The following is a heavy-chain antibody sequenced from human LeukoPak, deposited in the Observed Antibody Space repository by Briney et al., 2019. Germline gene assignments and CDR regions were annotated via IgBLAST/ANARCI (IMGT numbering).Heavy chain of an antibody. J-gene: IGHJ3*02. CDR2: ISSRSSTI. D-gene: IGHD3-3*01. Sequence: GGSLRLSCAASGFTFSSYSMNWVRQAPGKGLEWFSYISSRSSTIYYADSVKGRFTISRDNAKNSLYLQMNSLRAEDTAVYYCARDDDWIDAFDIWGQGTMVTVSS. V-gene: IGHV3-48*01. CDR3: ARDDDWIDAFDI. CDR1: GFTFSSYS.